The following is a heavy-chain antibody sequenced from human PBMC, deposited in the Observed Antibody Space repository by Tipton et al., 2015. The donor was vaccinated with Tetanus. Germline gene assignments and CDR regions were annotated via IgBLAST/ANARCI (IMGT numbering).Heavy chain of an antibody. D-gene: IGHD3-10*01. CDR3: ATFYYGSGSYRVGLKKFDY. Sequence: QLVQSGADMKKPGASVKVSCKAFGYNFSNYGITWVRQAPGQGLEWMGWVSPYNGDTFFAQNVQGRVTMTTDTSKSTDYMEQRTLRSDDTAVCYCATFYYGSGSYRVGLKKFDYWGQGSLVAGSA. J-gene: IGHJ4*02. CDR2: VSPYNGDT. V-gene: IGHV1-18*01. CDR1: GYNFSNYG.